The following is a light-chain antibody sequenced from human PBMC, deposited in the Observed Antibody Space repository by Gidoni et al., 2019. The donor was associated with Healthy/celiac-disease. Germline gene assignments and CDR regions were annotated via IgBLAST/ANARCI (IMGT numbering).Light chain of an antibody. CDR3: QQRSNWPPLT. CDR1: QSVSSY. V-gene: IGKV3-11*01. Sequence: EIVLTQSPATLSLSPGQRATLPCRASQSVSSYLAWYQRKPGQAPRLLIYDASNRATGIPARFSGSGSGTDFTLTISSLEPEDFAVYYCQQRSNWPPLTFGGGTKVEIK. CDR2: DAS. J-gene: IGKJ4*01.